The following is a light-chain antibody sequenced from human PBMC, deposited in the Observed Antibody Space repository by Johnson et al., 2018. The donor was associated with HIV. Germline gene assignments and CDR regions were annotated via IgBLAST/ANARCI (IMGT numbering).Light chain of an antibody. Sequence: QSVLTQSPSVSAAPGQKVTISCSVSSSNIGNYYVSWYQQLPGTAPKLLIYENIKRPSGIPDRFSGSKSGTSATLGITGLQPGDAADYCCGTWDSSLGPYVFGTGTEVTVL. CDR2: ENI. CDR3: GTWDSSLGPYV. CDR1: SSNIGNYY. V-gene: IGLV1-51*02. J-gene: IGLJ1*01.